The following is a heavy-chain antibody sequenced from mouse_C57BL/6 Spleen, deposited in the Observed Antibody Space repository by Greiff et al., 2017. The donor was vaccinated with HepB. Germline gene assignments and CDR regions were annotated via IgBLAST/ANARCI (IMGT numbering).Heavy chain of an antibody. D-gene: IGHD1-1*01. CDR2: IWWDDDK. V-gene: IGHV8-8*01. CDR3: ARMDYYGSSYVWYFDV. J-gene: IGHJ1*03. Sequence: QVTLKECGPGILQPSQTLSLTCSFSGFSLSTFGMGVGWIRQPSGKGLEWLAHIWWDDDKYYNPALKSRLTISKDTSKNQVFLKIAHVDTADTATYYCARMDYYGSSYVWYFDVWGTGTTVTVSS. CDR1: GFSLSTFGMG.